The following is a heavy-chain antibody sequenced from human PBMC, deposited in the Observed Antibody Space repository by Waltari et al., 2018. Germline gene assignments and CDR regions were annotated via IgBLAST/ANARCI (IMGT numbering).Heavy chain of an antibody. J-gene: IGHJ4*02. CDR1: GFTFSGYC. CDR2: IKQDGSEK. V-gene: IGHV3-7*01. CDR3: ARGLTTVTAKDYFDY. D-gene: IGHD4-17*01. Sequence: EVQLVESGGGLVQPGGSLRLSCAASGFTFSGYCMNWGRQAPGKGLEWVANIKQDGSEKNYVDSVEGRITISRDNAKNSLYLQMNSLRAEDTAVYYCARGLTTVTAKDYFDYWGQGALVTVSS.